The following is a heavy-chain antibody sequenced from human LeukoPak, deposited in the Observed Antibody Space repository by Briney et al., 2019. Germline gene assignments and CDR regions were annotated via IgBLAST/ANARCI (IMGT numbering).Heavy chain of an antibody. J-gene: IGHJ4*02. V-gene: IGHV4-30-2*01. Sequence: SQTLSLTCAVSGGSISSGGYSWSWIRQPPGKGLEWTGYIYHSGSTYYNPSLKSRVTISVDRSKNQFSLKLSSVTAADTAVYYCARGGYSYGYSGIDYWGQGTLVTVSS. CDR2: IYHSGST. D-gene: IGHD5-18*01. CDR1: GGSISSGGYS. CDR3: ARGGYSYGYSGIDY.